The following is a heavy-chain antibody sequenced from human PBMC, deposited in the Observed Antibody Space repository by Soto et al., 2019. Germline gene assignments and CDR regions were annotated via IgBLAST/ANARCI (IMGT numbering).Heavy chain of an antibody. D-gene: IGHD2-2*01. V-gene: IGHV3-30*18. CDR2: ISYDGSNK. CDR3: AKDNWEVVVVPAATNWFDP. Sequence: GGSLRLSCAASGFTFSSYGMHWVRQAPGKGLEWVAVISYDGSNKYYADSVKGRFTISRDNSKNTLYLQMNSLRAEDTAVYYCAKDNWEVVVVPAATNWFDPWGQGTLVTDSS. CDR1: GFTFSSYG. J-gene: IGHJ5*02.